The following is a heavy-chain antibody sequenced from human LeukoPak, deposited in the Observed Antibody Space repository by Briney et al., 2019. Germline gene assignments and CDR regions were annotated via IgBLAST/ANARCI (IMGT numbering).Heavy chain of an antibody. CDR2: INEAGNEK. CDR1: GFTFSSNW. D-gene: IGHD2-15*01. CDR3: ARPSGYCSGGSCPRWFDP. J-gene: IGHJ5*02. Sequence: PGGSLRLSCAASGFTFSSNWMGWVRQAPGKGLEWVANINEAGNEKYYGDSVTGRFTIARDNANKLLDLQMNSLRGDDSAVYYCARPSGYCSGGSCPRWFDPWGQGTLVTVSS. V-gene: IGHV3-7*01.